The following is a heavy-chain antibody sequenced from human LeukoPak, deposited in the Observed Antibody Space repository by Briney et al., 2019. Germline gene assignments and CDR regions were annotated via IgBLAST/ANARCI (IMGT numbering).Heavy chain of an antibody. J-gene: IGHJ5*02. D-gene: IGHD3-22*01. Sequence: SETLSLTCTVSGGSISSSSYYWGGIRQPPGKGLEWIGSIYYSGSTYYNPSLKRRVTISVDTSKNQFSLKLSSVTAADTAVYYCARSLGYYDSSGYKLHWFDPWGQGTLVTVSS. CDR3: ARSLGYYDSSGYKLHWFDP. CDR1: GGSISSSSYY. CDR2: IYYSGST. V-gene: IGHV4-39*01.